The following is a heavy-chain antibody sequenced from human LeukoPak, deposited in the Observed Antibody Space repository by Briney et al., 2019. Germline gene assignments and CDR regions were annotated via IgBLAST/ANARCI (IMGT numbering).Heavy chain of an antibody. J-gene: IGHJ4*02. V-gene: IGHV3-23*01. CDR3: AKRYYDSSGYLSYFDY. Sequence: GGSLTLTLAASGFTFITYEMSWVRQAPGKGLELVSSISGSGGNTYYADSVKGRFTISRDGSKNTLYLQMNSLRAEDTAVYYCAKRYYDSSGYLSYFDYWGQGTLVTVSS. D-gene: IGHD3-22*01. CDR2: ISGSGGNT. CDR1: GFTFITYE.